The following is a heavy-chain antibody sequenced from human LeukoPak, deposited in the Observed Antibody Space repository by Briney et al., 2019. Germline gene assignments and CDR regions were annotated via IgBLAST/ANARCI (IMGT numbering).Heavy chain of an antibody. Sequence: PSETLSLTCTVSGYSISSGYYWAWIRQPSGQGLEWIGNIYYSGSTYYNPSLKSRLTMSVDTSKNQFSLELRSVTAADTALYYCASLRVPGDFDYWGQGTLVTVSS. CDR1: GYSISSGYY. J-gene: IGHJ4*02. CDR2: IYYSGST. V-gene: IGHV4-38-2*02. CDR3: ASLRVPGDFDY.